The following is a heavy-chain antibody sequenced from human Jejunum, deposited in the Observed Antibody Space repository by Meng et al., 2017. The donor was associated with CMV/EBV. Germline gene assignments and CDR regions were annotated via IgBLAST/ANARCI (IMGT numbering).Heavy chain of an antibody. CDR2: IYYSGNT. CDR3: ARLPGSTGYDIFHYFDY. D-gene: IGHD3-9*01. CDR1: GRSISSSYY. J-gene: IGHJ4*02. V-gene: IGHV4-39*07. Sequence: QLQLQGPGPGLGKPSETLSLTLTFSGRSISSSYYWSWIRQSPGKGLEWIGSIYYSGNTDYNPSLKSRVAISLDTSKSQFSLNLGSVTAADTAVYFCARLPGSTGYDIFHYFDYWGQGTLVTVSS.